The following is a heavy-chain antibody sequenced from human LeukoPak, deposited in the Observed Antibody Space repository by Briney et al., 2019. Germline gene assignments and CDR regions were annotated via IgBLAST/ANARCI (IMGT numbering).Heavy chain of an antibody. V-gene: IGHV4-38-2*02. J-gene: IGHJ6*03. D-gene: IGHD2-15*01. CDR3: ARQPHCIGAGGCYSARHHMDV. Sequence: SETLSLTCSVSGYSISSVYYWGWIRQPPGKGLELSGSIFHNRNTYSNPSRTSRVPISVDPSKSQFSMRLSSVPAADAAVYYCARQPHCIGAGGCYSARHHMDVWGKGTTVTV. CDR1: GYSISSVYY. CDR2: IFHNRNT.